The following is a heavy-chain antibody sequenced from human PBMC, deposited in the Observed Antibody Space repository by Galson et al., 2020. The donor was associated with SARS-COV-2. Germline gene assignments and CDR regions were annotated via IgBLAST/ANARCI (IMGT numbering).Heavy chain of an antibody. CDR2: ISYDGSNT. D-gene: IGHD3-16*01. J-gene: IGHJ6*02. Sequence: GESLKISCAASGFTFSSYAMTWVRPAPGKGLAWVAVISYDGSNTYYADSVKGRFTISRENSKNTLYLQMNSLRAEDTAGYYCAGAVGGGYYDGMDVWGQGTTVTVSS. CDR3: AGAVGGGYYDGMDV. CDR1: GFTFSSYA. V-gene: IGHV3-30*04.